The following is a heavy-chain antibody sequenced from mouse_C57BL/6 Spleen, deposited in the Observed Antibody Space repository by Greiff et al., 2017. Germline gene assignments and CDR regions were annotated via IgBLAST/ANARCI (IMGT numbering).Heavy chain of an antibody. CDR2: INPSSGYT. V-gene: IGHV1-7*01. D-gene: IGHD2-10*02. J-gene: IGHJ4*01. CDR3: ARSQNGYDYAMDY. CDR1: GYTFTSYW. Sequence: QVQLQQSGAELAKPGASVKLSCKASGYTFTSYWMHWVKQRPGQGLEWIGYINPSSGYTKYNQKFKDKATLTADKSSSTAYMQLSSLTYEDSAVYYCARSQNGYDYAMDYWGQGTSVTVSS.